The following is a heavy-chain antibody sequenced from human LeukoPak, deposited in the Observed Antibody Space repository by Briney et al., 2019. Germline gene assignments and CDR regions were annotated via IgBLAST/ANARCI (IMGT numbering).Heavy chain of an antibody. CDR2: IYPGDSDT. Sequence: GESLKSSCKGSGYGFTTYSIGWVRQIPGKGLEWMGIIYPGDSDTRYSPSFQGQVTISADKSISTAYLQWSSLKASDTAMYYCARLQPTIAADHWGQGTLVTVSS. CDR3: ARLQPTIAADH. D-gene: IGHD6-13*01. J-gene: IGHJ4*02. CDR1: GYGFTTYS. V-gene: IGHV5-51*01.